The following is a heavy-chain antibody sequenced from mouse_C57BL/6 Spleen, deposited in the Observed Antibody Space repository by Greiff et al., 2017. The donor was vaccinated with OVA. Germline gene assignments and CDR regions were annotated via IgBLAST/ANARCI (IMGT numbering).Heavy chain of an antibody. D-gene: IGHD2-5*01. CDR3: ARDSNYGYFDV. V-gene: IGHV3-1*01. CDR1: CYSITSGYD. CDR2: ISYSGST. J-gene: IGHJ1*03. Sequence: EVQLQESGPGMAKPSQSLSLTCTVTCYSITSGYDWHWLRHFPGNKLEWMGYISYSGSTNYNPSLKSRISITHDTSKNQFFLKLNSVTTEDTATYYCARDSNYGYFDVWGTGTTVTVSA.